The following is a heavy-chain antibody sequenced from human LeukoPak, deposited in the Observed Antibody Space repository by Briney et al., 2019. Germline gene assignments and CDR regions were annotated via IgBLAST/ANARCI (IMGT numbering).Heavy chain of an antibody. CDR3: ARTQLERPPHYGMDV. CDR1: GYTFTGYY. V-gene: IGHV1-2*02. CDR2: INPNSGGT. D-gene: IGHD1-1*01. J-gene: IGHJ6*02. Sequence: ASVKVSCKASGYTFTGYYMHWVRQAPGQGLEWMGWINPNSGGTNYAQKFQGRVTMTRDTSISTAYMELSRLRSDDTAVYYCARTQLERPPHYGMDVWGQGTTVTVSS.